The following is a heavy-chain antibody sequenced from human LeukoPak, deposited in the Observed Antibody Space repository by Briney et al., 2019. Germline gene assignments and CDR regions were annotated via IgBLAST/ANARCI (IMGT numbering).Heavy chain of an antibody. CDR1: GFTFSGSA. J-gene: IGHJ5*02. V-gene: IGHV3-73*01. D-gene: IGHD3-10*01. CDR2: IRSKANSYAT. Sequence: GGSLRLSCAASGFTFSGSAMHWVRQASGKGLEWVGRIRSKANSYATAYAASMKGRFTVSRDDSKNTAYLHMNSLKTEDTAVYYCAKDGSYYGSGSYENWFDPWGQGTLVTVSS. CDR3: AKDGSYYGSGSYENWFDP.